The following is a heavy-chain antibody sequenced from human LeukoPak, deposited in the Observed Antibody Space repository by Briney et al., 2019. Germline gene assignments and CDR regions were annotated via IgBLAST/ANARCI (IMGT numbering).Heavy chain of an antibody. J-gene: IGHJ4*02. CDR3: ARASGSYYFDY. CDR1: GFTFSSYW. D-gene: IGHD1-26*01. Sequence: GGSLRLSCAASGFTFSSYWMSWVRQAPGKGLEWVTNIKQDGSEKYYVDSVKGRFTISRDNAKNSLYLQMNSLRAEDTAVYYCARASGSYYFDYWGQGTLVTVSS. V-gene: IGHV3-7*01. CDR2: IKQDGSEK.